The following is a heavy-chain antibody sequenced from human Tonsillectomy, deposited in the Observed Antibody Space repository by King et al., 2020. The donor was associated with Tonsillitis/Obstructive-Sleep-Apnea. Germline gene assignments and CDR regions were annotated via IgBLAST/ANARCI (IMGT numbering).Heavy chain of an antibody. CDR3: AGGRIFGVVNGYFMDV. CDR1: GGTFSSYA. J-gene: IGHJ6*03. V-gene: IGHV1-69*01. D-gene: IGHD3-3*01. Sequence: VQLVQSGAEVKKPGSSVKVSCKASGGTFSSYAITWVRQAPGQGLEWMGGIIPIFGTANYAQKFQGRVTITADESTSTGYMELSRLRTEDTAVYYWAGGRIFGVVNGYFMDVWGKGTTVTVSS. CDR2: IIPIFGTA.